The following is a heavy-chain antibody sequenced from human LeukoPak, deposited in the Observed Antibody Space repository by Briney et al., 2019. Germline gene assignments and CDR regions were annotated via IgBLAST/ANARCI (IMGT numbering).Heavy chain of an antibody. Sequence: ASVKISCKASGYTFTGYYMHWVRQAPGQGLEWMGWINPNSGGTNYAQKFQGRVTMTRDTSISTAYMELSRLRSDDTAVYYCASMTTVTTGFDPWGQGTLVTVSS. CDR1: GYTFTGYY. J-gene: IGHJ5*02. CDR2: INPNSGGT. D-gene: IGHD4-11*01. CDR3: ASMTTVTTGFDP. V-gene: IGHV1-2*02.